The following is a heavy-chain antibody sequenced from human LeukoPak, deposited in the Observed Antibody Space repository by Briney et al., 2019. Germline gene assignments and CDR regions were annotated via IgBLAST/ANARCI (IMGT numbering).Heavy chain of an antibody. CDR2: IYYSGST. Sequence: SETLSLTCTVSGGSISSSSYYWGWIRQPPGKGLEWIGSIYYSGSTYYNPSLKSRVTISVDTSKNQFSLKLSSVTAADTAVYYCAGLCGMVKRAYGSGSSLTCPNWGQGTLVTVSS. CDR1: GGSISSSSYY. D-gene: IGHD3-10*01. J-gene: IGHJ4*02. V-gene: IGHV4-39*01. CDR3: AGLCGMVKRAYGSGSSLTCPN.